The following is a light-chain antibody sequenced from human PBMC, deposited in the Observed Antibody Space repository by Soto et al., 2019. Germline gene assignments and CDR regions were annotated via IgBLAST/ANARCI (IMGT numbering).Light chain of an antibody. J-gene: IGKJ4*01. CDR1: QSVSSSY. V-gene: IGKV3-20*01. CDR2: DAS. CDR3: QQYGSSPLT. Sequence: EIVLTQSPGTLSLSPGERATLSCRASQSVSSSYLAWYQQKPGQAPRLLIYDASNRATGIPARFSGSGSGTDFTLTISSLEPEDFAVYYCQQYGSSPLTFGGGTKVDI.